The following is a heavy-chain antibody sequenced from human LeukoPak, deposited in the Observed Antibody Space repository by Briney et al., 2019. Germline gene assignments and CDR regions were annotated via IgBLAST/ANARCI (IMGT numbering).Heavy chain of an antibody. J-gene: IGHJ5*02. CDR2: INPNSGGT. V-gene: IGHV1-2*02. Sequence: GASVKVSCKASGYTFTSYDINWVRQAPGQGLEWMGWINPNSGGTNYAQKFQGRVTMTRDTSISTAYMELSRLRSDDTAVYYCARDVDPSTNAFDPWGQGTLVTVSS. CDR1: GYTFTSYD. CDR3: ARDVDPSTNAFDP. D-gene: IGHD2-2*01.